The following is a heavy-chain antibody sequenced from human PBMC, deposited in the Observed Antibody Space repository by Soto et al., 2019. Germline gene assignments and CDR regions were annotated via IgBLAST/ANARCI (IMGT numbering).Heavy chain of an antibody. CDR2: ISSSSSTI. Sequence: AGSPGLSCAASGFTVSSYAMSWSRQATGKGLEWVSYISSSSSTIYYADSVKGRFTISRDNAKNSLYLQMSSLRDEDTAMYYCARSGYISGYLLLDHWGQGPLVTVSS. V-gene: IGHV3-48*02. D-gene: IGHD5-18*01. CDR1: GFTVSSYA. J-gene: IGHJ5*02. CDR3: ARSGYISGYLLLDH.